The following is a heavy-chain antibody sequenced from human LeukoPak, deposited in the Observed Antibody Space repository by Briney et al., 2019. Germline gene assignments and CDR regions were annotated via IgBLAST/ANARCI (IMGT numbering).Heavy chain of an antibody. D-gene: IGHD1-26*01. Sequence: SETLSLTCTVSGGSISTYYWNWIRQPPGKGLEWIGYIYYSGATNYNPSLKSRVTISVDTSKNQFSLKLSSVTAADTAVYYCARGLQWEPNAFDIWGQGTMVTVSS. CDR2: IYYSGAT. V-gene: IGHV4-59*01. CDR3: ARGLQWEPNAFDI. CDR1: GGSISTYY. J-gene: IGHJ3*02.